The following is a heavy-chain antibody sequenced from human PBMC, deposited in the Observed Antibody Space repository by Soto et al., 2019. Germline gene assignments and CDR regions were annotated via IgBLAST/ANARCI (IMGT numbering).Heavy chain of an antibody. J-gene: IGHJ4*02. Sequence: ASVKVSCKASGYTFTGCYMHWVRQAPGQGLEWMGWINPNSGGTNYAQKFQGRVTMTRDTSISTAYMELSRLRSDDTAVYYCASYVEMATIGDFDYWGQGTLVTVSS. CDR1: GYTFTGCY. CDR2: INPNSGGT. D-gene: IGHD5-12*01. CDR3: ASYVEMATIGDFDY. V-gene: IGHV1-2*02.